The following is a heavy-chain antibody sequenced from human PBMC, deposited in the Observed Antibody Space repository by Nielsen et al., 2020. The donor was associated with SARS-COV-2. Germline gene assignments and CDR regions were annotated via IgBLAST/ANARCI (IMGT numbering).Heavy chain of an antibody. D-gene: IGHD6-13*01. CDR2: IKQDGSEK. CDR1: GFTFSNYV. J-gene: IGHJ4*02. Sequence: GESLKISCAASGFTFSNYVMNWLRQAPGKGLEWVANIKQDGSEKHYVDSVKGRFTVSRDNTKNSLYLQMNSLRAEDTAVYYCARIYSSSYIDYWGQGALVTVSS. CDR3: ARIYSSSYIDY. V-gene: IGHV3-7*01.